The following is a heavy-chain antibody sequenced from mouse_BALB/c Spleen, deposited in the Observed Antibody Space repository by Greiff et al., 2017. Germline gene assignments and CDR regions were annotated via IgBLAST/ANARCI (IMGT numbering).Heavy chain of an antibody. V-gene: IGHV1-7*01. CDR2: INPSTGYT. J-gene: IGHJ3*01. Sequence: QVQLQQSGAELAKPGASVKMSCKASGYTFTSYWMHWVKQRPGQGLEWIGYINPSTGYTEYNQKFKDKATLTADKYSSTAYMQLSSLTSEDSAVYYCARGAYYGSSPWFAYWGQGTLVTVSA. CDR1: GYTFTSYW. D-gene: IGHD1-1*01. CDR3: ARGAYYGSSPWFAY.